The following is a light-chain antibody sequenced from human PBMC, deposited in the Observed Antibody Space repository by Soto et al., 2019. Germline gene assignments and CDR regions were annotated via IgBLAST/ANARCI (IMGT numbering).Light chain of an antibody. CDR3: QQYDSYSWA. J-gene: IGKJ1*01. V-gene: IGKV1-5*01. Sequence: DIQMTQSPSTLSASVGEIVTINFRASQSVINWLAFYQQKPGKAPKLLIYDVSSLESGVPSRFSGSGSGTEFILTITSLQPDDFATYYCQQYDSYSWAFDQGTKV. CDR1: QSVINW. CDR2: DVS.